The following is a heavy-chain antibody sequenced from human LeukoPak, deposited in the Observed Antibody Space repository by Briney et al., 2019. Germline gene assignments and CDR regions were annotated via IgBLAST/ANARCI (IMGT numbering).Heavy chain of an antibody. V-gene: IGHV3-21*01. J-gene: IGHJ6*02. D-gene: IGHD5-18*01. Sequence: GGSLRLSCAASGFTFSSYSMNWVRQAPGKGLEWVSSISSSSSYIYYADSVKGRFTISRDNAKNSLYLQMNSLRAEDTAVYYCARERGYSYGKGVPVYYYYGMDVWGQGTTVTVSS. CDR3: ARERGYSYGKGVPVYYYYGMDV. CDR1: GFTFSSYS. CDR2: ISSSSSYI.